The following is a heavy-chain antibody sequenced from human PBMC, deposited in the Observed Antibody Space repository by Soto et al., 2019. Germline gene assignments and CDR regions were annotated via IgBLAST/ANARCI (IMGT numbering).Heavy chain of an antibody. D-gene: IGHD3-22*01. Sequence: SDTLSLSCTVSGGSISSGDYYWSWIRQPPGKGLEWIGYIYYSGSTYYNPSLKSRVTISADTSKNQFSLKLSSVTAADTAVYYCARGVSSYDSSGYYYGGYFDYWGQGTLVTVSS. J-gene: IGHJ4*02. V-gene: IGHV4-30-4*02. CDR2: IYYSGST. CDR1: GGSISSGDYY. CDR3: ARGVSSYDSSGYYYGGYFDY.